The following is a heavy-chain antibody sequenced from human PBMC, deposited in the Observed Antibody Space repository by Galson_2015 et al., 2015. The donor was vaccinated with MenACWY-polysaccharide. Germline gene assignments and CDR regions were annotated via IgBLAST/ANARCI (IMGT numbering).Heavy chain of an antibody. CDR3: AKGLRGPAAGTDYFDY. CDR2: ISASSLST. Sequence: SLRLSCAASGFSFSSSAMTWVRQAPGKGLEWVSSISASSLSTYYADSVKGRFTISRDNSKNTLYLLMNSLRAEDTAVYYCAKGLRGPAAGTDYFDYWGQGTLVTVSS. CDR1: GFSFSSSA. J-gene: IGHJ4*02. D-gene: IGHD6-13*01. V-gene: IGHV3-23*01.